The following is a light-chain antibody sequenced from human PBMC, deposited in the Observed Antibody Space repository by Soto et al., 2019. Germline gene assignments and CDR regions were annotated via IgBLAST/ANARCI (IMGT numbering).Light chain of an antibody. Sequence: EIVLTQSPGTLSLSPGERATLSCRASQSVSSYLAWYQQKPGQAPRLLIYGASSRATVIPDRFSGSGSGTDFTLTISRLEPEDFAVYYCQQYGSSPHTFGGGTKVEIK. CDR1: QSVSSY. CDR2: GAS. CDR3: QQYGSSPHT. J-gene: IGKJ4*01. V-gene: IGKV3-20*01.